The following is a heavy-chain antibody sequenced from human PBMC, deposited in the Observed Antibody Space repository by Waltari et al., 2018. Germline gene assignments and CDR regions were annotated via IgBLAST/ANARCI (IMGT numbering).Heavy chain of an antibody. CDR1: GGSISRYY. J-gene: IGHJ4*02. CDR2: IYYSGST. V-gene: IGHV4-59*01. CDR3: ARGLRGVPGMFDY. Sequence: QVQLQESGPGLVKPSETLSLTCTVSGGSISRYYWTWTRQPPGKGLEWIGYIYYSGSTNYNPSLKSRVTISVDTSKNQFSLKLSSVTAADTAVYYCARGLRGVPGMFDYWGQGTLVTVSS. D-gene: IGHD3-10*01.